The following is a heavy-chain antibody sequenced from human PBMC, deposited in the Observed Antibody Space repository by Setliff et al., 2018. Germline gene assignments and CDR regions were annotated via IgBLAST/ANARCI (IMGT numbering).Heavy chain of an antibody. CDR3: ATDSSDYDLWSGYSRPFGY. V-gene: IGHV4-39*01. CDR1: GGSISSSSYY. CDR2: IYYSGST. J-gene: IGHJ4*02. D-gene: IGHD3-3*01. Sequence: SETLSLTCTVSGGSISSSSYYWGWIRQPPGKGLEWIGSIYYSGSTYYNPSLKSRVTISVDTSKNQFSLKLSSVTAADTAVYYCATDSSDYDLWSGYSRPFGYWGQGTLVTVSS.